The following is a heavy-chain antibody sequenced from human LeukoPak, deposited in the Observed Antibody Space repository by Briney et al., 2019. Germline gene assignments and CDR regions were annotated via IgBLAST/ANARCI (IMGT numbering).Heavy chain of an antibody. V-gene: IGHV3-7*04. J-gene: IGHJ4*02. CDR1: GFTFSNTW. D-gene: IGHD1-26*01. CDR3: ARTVGATTYDY. Sequence: GGSLRLSCAASGFTFSNTWMNWVRQAPGKGLEWVANIKQDGSEKYYVDSVKGRFTISRDNAKNSLYLQMNSLRAEDTAVYYCARTVGATTYDYWGQGTLVTVSS. CDR2: IKQDGSEK.